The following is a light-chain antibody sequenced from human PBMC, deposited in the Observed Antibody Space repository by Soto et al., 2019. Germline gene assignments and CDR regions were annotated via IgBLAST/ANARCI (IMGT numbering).Light chain of an antibody. Sequence: QSVLTRPASVSGSPGQSITISCTGTSSDVGGYNYVSWYQQHPGKAPKLMIYDVSNQPSGVSNRFSGSKSGNTASLTISGLQAEDEADYYCSSYTSSSTYVFGTGTKLTVL. V-gene: IGLV2-14*01. CDR3: SSYTSSSTYV. CDR2: DVS. J-gene: IGLJ1*01. CDR1: SSDVGGYNY.